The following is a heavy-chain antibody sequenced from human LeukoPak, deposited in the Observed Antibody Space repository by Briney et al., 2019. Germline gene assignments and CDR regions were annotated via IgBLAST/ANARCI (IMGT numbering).Heavy chain of an antibody. CDR3: ARPRAIRTYPNDAFDI. D-gene: IGHD5-12*01. Sequence: PSETLSLTCNVSGGSISSSSYYWGWIRQSPGKGLVWIGSIHSSGSTYKLSLKSRVTISVDTSKNHFSLKVNSVTAADTAIYYCARPRAIRTYPNDAFDIWGQGRMVTVS. CDR1: GGSISSSSYY. V-gene: IGHV4-39*02. CDR2: IHSSGST. J-gene: IGHJ3*02.